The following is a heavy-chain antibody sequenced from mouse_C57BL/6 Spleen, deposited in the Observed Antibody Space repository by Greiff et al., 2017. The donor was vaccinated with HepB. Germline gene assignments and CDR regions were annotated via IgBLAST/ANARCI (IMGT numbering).Heavy chain of an antibody. CDR1: GYTFTSYW. CDR2: IDPSDSET. Sequence: QVQLQQPGAELVRPGSSVKLSCKASGYTFTSYWMHWVKQRPIQGLEWIGNIDPSDSETHYNQKFKDKATLTVDKSSSTAYMQLSSLTSEDSAVYYCARGEDDGYYATFLDYWGQGTTLTVSS. CDR3: ARGEDDGYYATFLDY. D-gene: IGHD2-3*01. J-gene: IGHJ2*01. V-gene: IGHV1-52*01.